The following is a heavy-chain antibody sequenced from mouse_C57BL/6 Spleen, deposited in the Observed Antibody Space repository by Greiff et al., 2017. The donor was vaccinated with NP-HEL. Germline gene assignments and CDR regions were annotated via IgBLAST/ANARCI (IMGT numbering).Heavy chain of an antibody. CDR3: ARDEDYGRGYFDY. J-gene: IGHJ2*01. CDR2: ISDGGSYT. Sequence: DVKLVESGGGLVKPGGSLKLSCAASGFTFSSYAMSWVRQTPEKRLEWVATISDGGSYTYYPDNVKGRFTISRDNAKNNLYLQMSHLNSEDTAMYYCARDEDYGRGYFDYWGQGTTLTVSS. V-gene: IGHV5-4*01. D-gene: IGHD1-1*01. CDR1: GFTFSSYA.